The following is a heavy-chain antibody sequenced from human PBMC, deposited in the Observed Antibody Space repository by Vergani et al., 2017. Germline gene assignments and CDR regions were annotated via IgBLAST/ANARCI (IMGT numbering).Heavy chain of an antibody. V-gene: IGHV4-39*07. CDR2: IYYSGST. J-gene: IGHJ5*02. CDR3: ARDQDYYDSSGYYWIWFDP. CDR1: GGSISSSSYY. Sequence: QLQLQESGPGLVKPSETLSLTCTVSGGSISSSSYYWGWIRQPPGKGLEWIGSIYYSGSTYYNPSLKSRVTISVDTSKNQFSLKLSSVTAADTPVYYCARDQDYYDSSGYYWIWFDPWGQGTLVTVSS. D-gene: IGHD3-22*01.